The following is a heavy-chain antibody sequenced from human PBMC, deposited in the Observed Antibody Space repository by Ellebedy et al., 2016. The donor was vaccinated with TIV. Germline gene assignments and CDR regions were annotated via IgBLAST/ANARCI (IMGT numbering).Heavy chain of an antibody. CDR2: ISSDGSSQ. CDR3: AKDLGRWLDYFDY. V-gene: IGHV3-30*18. CDR1: GFTFSTYG. Sequence: GESLKISCAASGFTFSTYGMSWVRQAPGKGLEWVAVISSDGSSQNYADSVKGRFTISRANSKNTLFLQMNSLRPDDTAVYYCAKDLGRWLDYFDYWGQGALVTVSS. D-gene: IGHD6-19*01. J-gene: IGHJ4*02.